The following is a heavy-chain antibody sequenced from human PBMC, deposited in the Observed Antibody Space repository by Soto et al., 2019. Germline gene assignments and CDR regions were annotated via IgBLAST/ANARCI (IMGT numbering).Heavy chain of an antibody. D-gene: IGHD4-17*01. CDR3: ARLPTVTTFPPFDY. Sequence: SETLSLTCTVSGGSISSGGYYWSWIRQHPGKGLEWIGYIYYSGSTYYNPSLKSRVTISVDTSKNQFSLKLSSVTAADTAVYYCARLPTVTTFPPFDYWGQGTLVTVSS. V-gene: IGHV4-31*03. CDR1: GGSISSGGYY. CDR2: IYYSGST. J-gene: IGHJ4*02.